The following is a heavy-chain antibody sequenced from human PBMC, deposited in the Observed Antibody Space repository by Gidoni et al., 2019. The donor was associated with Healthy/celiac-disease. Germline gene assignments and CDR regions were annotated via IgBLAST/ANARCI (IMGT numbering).Heavy chain of an antibody. J-gene: IGHJ6*02. CDR2: IYYSGST. CDR3: ARDQGILWFGEWWGDYYYGMDV. Sequence: QVQLQESGPGLVKPSPSLSLTCTVPGRSISLGCYYWSRFRQHPGKGLEWIGYIYYSGSTYYNPSLKSRVTISVDTSKNQFSLKLSSVTAADTAVYYCARDQGILWFGEWWGDYYYGMDVWGQGTTVTVSS. CDR1: GRSISLGCYY. V-gene: IGHV4-31*03. D-gene: IGHD3-10*01.